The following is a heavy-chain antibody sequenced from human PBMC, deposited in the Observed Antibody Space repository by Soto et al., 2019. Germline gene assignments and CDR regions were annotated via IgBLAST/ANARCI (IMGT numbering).Heavy chain of an antibody. CDR2: IYWDDDK. Sequence: QITLNESGPTVVKPTETLTLTCTFSGFSLTTSGVGVGWVRQSPGKAPEWLAFIYWDDDKRYSTSLKSRLTITKDTSKNQVVLTMANVDPADTATYYCAHRVLRAVFGLVTTTAIYFDFWGQEPRSSSPQ. D-gene: IGHD3-3*01. V-gene: IGHV2-5*02. J-gene: IGHJ4*01. CDR1: GFSLTTSGVG. CDR3: AHRVLRAVFGLVTTTAIYFDF.